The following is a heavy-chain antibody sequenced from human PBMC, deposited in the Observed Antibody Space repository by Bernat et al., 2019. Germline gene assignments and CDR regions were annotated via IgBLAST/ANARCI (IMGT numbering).Heavy chain of an antibody. D-gene: IGHD6-13*01. CDR3: ARDSGSWSDWYFDL. CDR1: GFTFSSYA. CDR2: ISYDGSNK. J-gene: IGHJ2*01. V-gene: IGHV3-30-3*01. Sequence: QVQLVESGGGVVQPGRSLRLSCAASGFTFSSYAMHWVLQAPGKGLEWVAVISYDGSNKYYADSVKGRFTISRDNSKNTLYLQMNSLRAEDTAVYYCARDSGSWSDWYFDLWGRGTLVTVSS.